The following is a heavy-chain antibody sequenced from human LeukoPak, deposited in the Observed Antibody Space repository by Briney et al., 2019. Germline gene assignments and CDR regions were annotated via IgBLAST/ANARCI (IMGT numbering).Heavy chain of an antibody. CDR2: ISGSGGST. J-gene: IGHJ4*02. CDR3: AKAPPVGSGSYYSFSHYFDY. Sequence: GGSLRLSCAASGFTFSSYAMSWVRQAPGKGLEWVSAISGSGGSTYYADSVKGRFTISRDNSKNTLYLQMNSLRAEDTAVYYCAKAPPVGSGSYYSFSHYFDYWGQGTLVTVSS. D-gene: IGHD1-26*01. CDR1: GFTFSSYA. V-gene: IGHV3-23*01.